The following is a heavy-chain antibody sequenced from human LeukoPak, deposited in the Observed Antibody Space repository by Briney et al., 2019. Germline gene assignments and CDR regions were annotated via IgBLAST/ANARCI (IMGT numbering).Heavy chain of an antibody. CDR1: GFSLSTSGMC. J-gene: IGHJ4*02. CDR2: IDWDDDK. V-gene: IGHV2-70*11. D-gene: IGHD2-15*01. Sequence: SVPALVKPTQTLTLTCTFSGFSLSTSGMCVSCIRQPPGKALEWLARIDWDDDKYYSTSLKTRLTISKDTSKNQVVLTMTNMDPVDTATYYCARIPPYCSGGSCYFYFDYWGQGTLVTVSS. CDR3: ARIPPYCSGGSCYFYFDY.